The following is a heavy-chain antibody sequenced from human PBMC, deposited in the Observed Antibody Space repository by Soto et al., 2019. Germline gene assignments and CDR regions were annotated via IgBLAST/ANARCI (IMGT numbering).Heavy chain of an antibody. CDR2: IYHSGRT. V-gene: IGHV4-4*02. Sequence: QVQLQESGPGLVKPSGTLSLTCAVSGGSISSSNWCSWVRKPPRKGLEWIGEIYHSGRTHYNPSLKSLVAISVNTSKNQFSLKLSSVTAAATAVYYCAELWFGEFYNWFYPWGQGTLVTVSS. CDR3: AELWFGEFYNWFYP. J-gene: IGHJ5*02. D-gene: IGHD3-10*01. CDR1: GGSISSSNW.